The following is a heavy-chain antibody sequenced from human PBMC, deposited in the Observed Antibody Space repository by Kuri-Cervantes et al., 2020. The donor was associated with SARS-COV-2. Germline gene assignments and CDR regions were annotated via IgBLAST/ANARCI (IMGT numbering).Heavy chain of an antibody. V-gene: IGHV3-30-3*01. D-gene: IGHD3-3*01. Sequence: GESLKISCTVSGFTFSSYAMHWVRQAPGKGLEWVAVISYDGSNKYYADSVKGRFTISRDNSKNTLYLQMNSLRAEDTAVYYCARAQTYDFWSGYLYWGQGTLVTVSS. CDR2: ISYDGSNK. J-gene: IGHJ4*02. CDR1: GFTFSSYA. CDR3: ARAQTYDFWSGYLY.